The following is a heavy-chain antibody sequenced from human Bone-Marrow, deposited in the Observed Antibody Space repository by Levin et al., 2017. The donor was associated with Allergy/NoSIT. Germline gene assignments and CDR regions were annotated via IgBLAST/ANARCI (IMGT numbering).Heavy chain of an antibody. J-gene: IGHJ5*02. CDR2: MNPNSGNT. D-gene: IGHD3-3*01. V-gene: IGHV1-8*01. Sequence: GESLKISCKASGYTFTSYDINWVRQATGQGLEWMGWMNPNSGNTGYAQKFQGRVTMTRNTSISTAYMELSSLRSEDTAVYYCARGEEWFPYWFDPWGQGTLVTVSS. CDR3: ARGEEWFPYWFDP. CDR1: GYTFTSYD.